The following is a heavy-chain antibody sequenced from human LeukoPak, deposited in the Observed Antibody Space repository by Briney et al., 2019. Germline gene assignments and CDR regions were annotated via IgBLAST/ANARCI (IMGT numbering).Heavy chain of an antibody. V-gene: IGHV3-9*01. CDR2: VSWNSGSI. Sequence: GGSLRLSCAASGFTIDDYAMHWVRQAPGKGLEWVSGVSWNSGSIGYADSVKGRFTISRDNAKNSLYLQMNSLRAEDTALYYCAKGALVVPAAYIGDYYGMDVWGQGTTVTVSS. CDR3: AKGALVVPAAYIGDYYGMDV. J-gene: IGHJ6*02. D-gene: IGHD2-2*01. CDR1: GFTIDDYA.